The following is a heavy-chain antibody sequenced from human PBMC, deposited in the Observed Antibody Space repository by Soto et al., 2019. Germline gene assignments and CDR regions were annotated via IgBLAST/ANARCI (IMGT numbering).Heavy chain of an antibody. Sequence: SVKVSCKSSGGTFSSYAISWVRQAPGQGREWMGGVIPVFGLATYAQKVQGRVTITADKSTNTAYMEVSSLRSEDTAVYYCARGKSYYGSGKGIYDYYSLDVWGQGXTVTVSS. CDR2: VIPVFGLA. D-gene: IGHD3-10*01. CDR1: GGTFSSYA. J-gene: IGHJ6*02. CDR3: ARGKSYYGSGKGIYDYYSLDV. V-gene: IGHV1-69*10.